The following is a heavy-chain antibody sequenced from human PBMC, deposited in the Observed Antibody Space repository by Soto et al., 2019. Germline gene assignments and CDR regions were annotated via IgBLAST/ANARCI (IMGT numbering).Heavy chain of an antibody. CDR3: ATAGLTGTV. CDR2: ISVSGSMR. CDR1: GFTFSSNE. J-gene: IGHJ6*02. D-gene: IGHD3-9*01. V-gene: IGHV3-48*03. Sequence: QLVESGGGSVQSGGSLRLSCAPSGFTFSSNEMNWVRQAPGKGLEWVSYISVSGSMRFYADAVRGRFTISRDNTKKMLYLQMNSLRVEDTALYYCATAGLTGTVWGQGTTVTVSS.